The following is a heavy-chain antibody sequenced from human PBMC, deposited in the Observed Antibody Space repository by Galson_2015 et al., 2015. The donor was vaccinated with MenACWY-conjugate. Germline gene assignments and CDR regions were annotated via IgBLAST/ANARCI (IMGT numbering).Heavy chain of an antibody. Sequence: QSGAEVKKPGESLRISCKGSGYSFTSYWISWVRQMPGKGLEWMGRIDPSDSYADYSPSFQGHVTISIDKSISTAYPQWSSLKASDTAMYYCARRPGEYYYYMDVWGKGTTVTVSS. D-gene: IGHD3-10*01. V-gene: IGHV5-10-1*01. CDR3: ARRPGEYYYYMDV. CDR2: IDPSDSYA. CDR1: GYSFTSYW. J-gene: IGHJ6*03.